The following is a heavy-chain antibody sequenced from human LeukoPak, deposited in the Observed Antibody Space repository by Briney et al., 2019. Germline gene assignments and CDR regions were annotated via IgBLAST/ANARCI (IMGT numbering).Heavy chain of an antibody. CDR1: GFTFSGSA. D-gene: IGHD1-7*01. J-gene: IGHJ4*02. Sequence: PGGSLRLSCAASGFTFSGSAMHWVRQASGQGLEWVGRIRSKANSYATAYAASVKGRFTISRDDSKNTAYLQMNSLKTEDTAVYYCTYGNWNYAYFDYWGQGTLVTVSS. CDR3: TYGNWNYAYFDY. CDR2: IRSKANSYAT. V-gene: IGHV3-73*01.